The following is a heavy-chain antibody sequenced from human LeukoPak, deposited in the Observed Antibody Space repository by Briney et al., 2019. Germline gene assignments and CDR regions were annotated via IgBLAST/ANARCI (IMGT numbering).Heavy chain of an antibody. V-gene: IGHV4-39*01. CDR2: INYSGGT. Sequence: SETLSLTCTVSGDSITSDDYYRDWIRQPPGKGLEWIGDINYSGGTYYNPSLKSRVTMSVDTSKNQFSLKLNSVTAADTAVYYCARHRRRNNWFDPWGQGTLVTVSS. J-gene: IGHJ5*02. CDR3: ARHRRRNNWFDP. CDR1: GDSITSDDYY.